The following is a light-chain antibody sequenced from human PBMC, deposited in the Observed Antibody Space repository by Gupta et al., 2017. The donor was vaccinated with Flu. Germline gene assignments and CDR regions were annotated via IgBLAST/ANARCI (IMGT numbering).Light chain of an antibody. Sequence: STDVAGGNSVSWYQQYPGKAPKLIIFDVTSRPSGVSHRFSGSKSGDTASLTISGLQAEDEADYYCSSYTTISTPYVFGTGTKVSVL. CDR2: DVT. CDR3: SSYTTISTPYV. J-gene: IGLJ1*01. V-gene: IGLV2-14*01. CDR1: STDVAGGNS.